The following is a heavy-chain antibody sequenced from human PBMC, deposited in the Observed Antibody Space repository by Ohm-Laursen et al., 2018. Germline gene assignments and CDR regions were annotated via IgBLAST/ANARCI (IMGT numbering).Heavy chain of an antibody. Sequence: TLSLTCTVSGGSISSGGYYWSWIRQHPGKGLEWIGYIYYSGGTYFNPSLKSRVTISVDTSKNQFSLKLTSVTAADTAVYYCARGKFGDLDFDYWGQGTLVTVYS. J-gene: IGHJ4*02. CDR1: GGSISSGGYY. V-gene: IGHV4-31*03. CDR2: IYYSGGT. D-gene: IGHD3-10*01. CDR3: ARGKFGDLDFDY.